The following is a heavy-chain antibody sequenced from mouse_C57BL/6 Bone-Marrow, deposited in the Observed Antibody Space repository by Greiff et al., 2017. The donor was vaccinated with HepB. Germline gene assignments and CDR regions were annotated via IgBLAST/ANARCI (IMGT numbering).Heavy chain of an antibody. Sequence: VQLQQSGPELVKPGASVKISCKASGYSFTSYYIHWVKQRPGQGLEWIGWIYPGSGNTKYNEKFKGKATLTADTSSSTAYMQLSSLTSEDSAVYYCASGDSNYGGAYWGQGTLVTVSA. V-gene: IGHV1-66*01. J-gene: IGHJ3*01. CDR2: IYPGSGNT. D-gene: IGHD2-5*01. CDR3: ASGDSNYGGAY. CDR1: GYSFTSYY.